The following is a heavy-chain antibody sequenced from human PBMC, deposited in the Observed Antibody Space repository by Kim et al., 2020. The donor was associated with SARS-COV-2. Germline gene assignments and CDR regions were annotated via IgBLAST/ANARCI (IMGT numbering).Heavy chain of an antibody. J-gene: IGHJ6*02. V-gene: IGHV3-9*01. D-gene: IGHD6-19*01. Sequence: SLRLSCAASGFTFDDYAMHWVRQAPGKGLEWVSGISWNSGSIGYADSVKGRFTISRDNAKNSLYLQMNSLRAEDTALYYCAKVRSSGWNYYYYGMDVWGQGTTVTVSS. CDR2: ISWNSGSI. CDR1: GFTFDDYA. CDR3: AKVRSSGWNYYYYGMDV.